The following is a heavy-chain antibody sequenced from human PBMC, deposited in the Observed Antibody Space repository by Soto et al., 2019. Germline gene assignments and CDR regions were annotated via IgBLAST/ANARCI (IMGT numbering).Heavy chain of an antibody. V-gene: IGHV4-39*01. CDR3: ARQGAYFHESSGYEFDY. D-gene: IGHD3-22*01. Sequence: SETLSLTCTVSGGSITSSSYYWGWIRQPPGKGLEWIGSIYYSGSTYYNPSLKSRVSVSVDTSKNQFSLKLSSVTAADTAVYHCARQGAYFHESSGYEFDYWGQGTLVTVS. CDR2: IYYSGST. CDR1: GGSITSSSYY. J-gene: IGHJ4*02.